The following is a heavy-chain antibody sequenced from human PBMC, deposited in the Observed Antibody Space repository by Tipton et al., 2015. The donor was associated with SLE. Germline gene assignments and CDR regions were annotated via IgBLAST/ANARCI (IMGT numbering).Heavy chain of an antibody. CDR1: GGSISPYY. J-gene: IGHJ4*02. CDR2: IYYSGST. D-gene: IGHD6-13*01. V-gene: IGHV4-59*01. CDR3: AKDRPYSSSWYPFDY. Sequence: TLSLTCTVPGGSISPYYWTWVRQPPGKGLEWIGFIYYSGSTNYNPSLKSRVTISVDTSKNHFSLKLTSVTAADTAVYYCAKDRPYSSSWYPFDYWGQGTLVTVSS.